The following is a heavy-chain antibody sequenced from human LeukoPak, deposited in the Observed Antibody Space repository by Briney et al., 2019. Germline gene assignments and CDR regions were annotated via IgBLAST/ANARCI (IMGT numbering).Heavy chain of an antibody. Sequence: SETLSLTCTVSGGSISSGDYYWSWIRQPPGKGLEWIGYIYYSGSTYYNPSLKSRVTISVDTSKNQFSLKLSSVTAADTAVYYCARLGFLEWLGQSLGYYYYYYMDVWGKGTTVTVSS. CDR1: GGSISSGDYY. CDR3: ARLGFLEWLGQSLGYYYYYYMDV. V-gene: IGHV4-30-4*01. D-gene: IGHD3-3*01. J-gene: IGHJ6*03. CDR2: IYYSGST.